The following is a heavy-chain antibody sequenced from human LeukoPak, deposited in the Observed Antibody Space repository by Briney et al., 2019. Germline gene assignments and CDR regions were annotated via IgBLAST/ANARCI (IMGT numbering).Heavy chain of an antibody. CDR3: ARVDLTVTSGAFDI. Sequence: SETLSLTCAVSGGSISSGGYSWNWIRQPPGKGLEWIGYIYNIGNTNYNPSLKSRVTISVDTSKNQFSLKLSSVTAADTAVYYCARVDLTVTSGAFDIWGQGTVVTVSS. J-gene: IGHJ3*02. CDR2: IYNIGNT. D-gene: IGHD4-17*01. CDR1: GGSISSGGYS. V-gene: IGHV4-61*08.